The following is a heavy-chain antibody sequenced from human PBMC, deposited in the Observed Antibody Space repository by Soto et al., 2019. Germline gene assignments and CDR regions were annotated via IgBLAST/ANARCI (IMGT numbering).Heavy chain of an antibody. CDR2: IWYDGSNK. Sequence: GGSLRLSCAASGFTFSSYGMHWVRQAPGKGLEWVAVIWYDGSNKYYADSVKGRFTISRDNSKNTLYLQMNSLRAEDTAVYYCARDRFYCSSTSCYHYYFDYWGQGTLVTVSS. D-gene: IGHD2-2*01. V-gene: IGHV3-33*01. J-gene: IGHJ4*02. CDR1: GFTFSSYG. CDR3: ARDRFYCSSTSCYHYYFDY.